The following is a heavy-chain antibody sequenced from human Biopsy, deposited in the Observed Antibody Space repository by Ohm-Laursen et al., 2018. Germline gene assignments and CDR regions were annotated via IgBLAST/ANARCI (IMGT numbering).Heavy chain of an antibody. CDR1: GVSINGGRYY. V-gene: IGHV4-31*03. CDR3: ARLGSGDYFPTFFDL. Sequence: PSQTLSLTCTVSGVSINGGRYYWNWIRHHPGKGLEWIGNIFYSANTYYNPSLKSRVTISVDTSKNQFSLKLSSVTAADTAVYYCARLGSGDYFPTFFDLWGQGALVTVSS. J-gene: IGHJ4*02. D-gene: IGHD5-12*01. CDR2: IFYSANT.